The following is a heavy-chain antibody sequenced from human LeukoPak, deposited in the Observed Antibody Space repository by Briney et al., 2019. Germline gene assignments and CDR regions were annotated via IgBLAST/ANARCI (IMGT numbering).Heavy chain of an antibody. CDR3: AREVQHGSGSYYTIGDFYYYYMDV. D-gene: IGHD3-10*01. V-gene: IGHV3-20*04. CDR2: INWNGGST. CDR1: GFTFSSYE. Sequence: GGSLRLSCAASGFTFSSYEMNWVRQAPGKGLEWVSGINWNGGSTGYADSVKGRFTISRDNAKNSLYLQMNSLRAEDTALYYRAREVQHGSGSYYTIGDFYYYYMDVWGKGTTATVSS. J-gene: IGHJ6*03.